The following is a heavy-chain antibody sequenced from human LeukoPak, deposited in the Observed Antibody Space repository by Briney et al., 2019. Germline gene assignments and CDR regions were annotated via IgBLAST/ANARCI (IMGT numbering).Heavy chain of an antibody. CDR1: GFTFSSYA. J-gene: IGHJ6*03. D-gene: IGHD1-1*01. CDR3: ARDATTAIGTVYMDV. V-gene: IGHV3-48*03. CDR2: ISDSGSSV. Sequence: PGRSLRLSCAASGFTFSSYAMHWVRQAPGKGLEWLSHISDSGSSVHYADSVKGRFTISRDNSKNSLYLEMNSLRVEDTAIYYCARDATTAIGTVYMDVWGKGTAVTISS.